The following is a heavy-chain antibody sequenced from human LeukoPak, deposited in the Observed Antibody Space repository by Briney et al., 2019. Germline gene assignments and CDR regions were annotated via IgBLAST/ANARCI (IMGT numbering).Heavy chain of an antibody. CDR3: ARESGAGYYGSGSYYNYFDY. Sequence: GGSLRLSCAASGFTFSDYYMSWIRQAPGKGLEWVSYISSSGSTIYYADSVKGRFTISRDNAKISLYLKMNSLRAEDTAVYYCARESGAGYYGSGSYYNYFDYWGQGTLVTVSS. CDR1: GFTFSDYY. V-gene: IGHV3-11*01. J-gene: IGHJ4*02. CDR2: ISSSGSTI. D-gene: IGHD3-10*01.